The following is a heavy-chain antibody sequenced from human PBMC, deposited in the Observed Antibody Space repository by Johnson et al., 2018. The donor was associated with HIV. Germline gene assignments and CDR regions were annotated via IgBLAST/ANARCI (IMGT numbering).Heavy chain of an antibody. CDR1: GFTFSSYG. D-gene: IGHD3-22*01. Sequence: QVQLVESGGDVVQPGGSLRLSCAASGFTFSSYGMHWVRQAPGKGLEWVTFIRYDGSNKYFAEFVKGRFTISSDNSKNTLYLQMNSLRAEDTAVYYCAKDYYYDSSGYYYEGRSDAFDIWGQGTMVTVSS. V-gene: IGHV3-30*02. CDR2: IRYDGSNK. CDR3: AKDYYYDSSGYYYEGRSDAFDI. J-gene: IGHJ3*02.